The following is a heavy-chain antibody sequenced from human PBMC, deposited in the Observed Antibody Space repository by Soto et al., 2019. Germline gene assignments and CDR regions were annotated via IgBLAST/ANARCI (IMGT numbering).Heavy chain of an antibody. V-gene: IGHV3-30*18. Sequence: QVQLVESGGGVVQPGRSLRLSCAASGFTFSSYGMHWVRQSPVQGLEWVAGISYDGSKKYYADSAKGRFTISRDNSKNTLFLQMDSLRAEDTAVYYCTKDIVSRVPDYWGQGTLVTVSS. CDR3: TKDIVSRVPDY. CDR1: GFTFSSYG. D-gene: IGHD1-26*01. J-gene: IGHJ4*02. CDR2: ISYDGSKK.